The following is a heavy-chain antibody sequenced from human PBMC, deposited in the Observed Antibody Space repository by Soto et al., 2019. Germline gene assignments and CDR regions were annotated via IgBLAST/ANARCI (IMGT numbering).Heavy chain of an antibody. J-gene: IGHJ6*02. CDR2: IYYSGST. V-gene: IGHV4-61*01. D-gene: IGHD2-15*01. CDR1: GGSVSSGSYY. CDR3: ARDMPDCSGGSCYFYYYYGMDV. Sequence: QVQLQESGPGLVKPSETLSLTCTVSGGSVSSGSYYWSWIRQPPGKGLEWIGYIYYSGSTNYNPSLKSRVSISVDTSKSQFSLKLSSVTAADTAVYYCARDMPDCSGGSCYFYYYYGMDVWGQGTTVTVSS.